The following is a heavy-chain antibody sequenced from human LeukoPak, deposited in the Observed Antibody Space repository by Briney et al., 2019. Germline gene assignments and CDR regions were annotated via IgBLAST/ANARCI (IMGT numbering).Heavy chain of an antibody. Sequence: GESLKISCQGSGYIFTTYWIAWVRQMPGKGLEWMGIIYPGDSDTRYSPSFQCQVTISADKSISTAYLQWSSLKASDTAIYYCARPAIAAAGSGFDIWGQGTMVTVSS. J-gene: IGHJ3*02. D-gene: IGHD6-13*01. CDR2: IYPGDSDT. V-gene: IGHV5-51*01. CDR1: GYIFTTYW. CDR3: ARPAIAAAGSGFDI.